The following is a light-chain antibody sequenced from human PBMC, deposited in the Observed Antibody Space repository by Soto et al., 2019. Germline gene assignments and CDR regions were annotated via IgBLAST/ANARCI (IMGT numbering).Light chain of an antibody. CDR1: QSLLHSNGYNY. CDR3: MQGLITPP. V-gene: IGKV2-28*01. CDR2: LGS. J-gene: IGKJ3*01. Sequence: DIVMTQSPLSLPVTPGEPASISCRSSQSLLHSNGYNYLDWYVQKPGQSPQLLIYLGSNRASVVPDRFSGSGAGTDFTLRISRVGADGVGVYYCMQGLITPPFGPGTNVDIK.